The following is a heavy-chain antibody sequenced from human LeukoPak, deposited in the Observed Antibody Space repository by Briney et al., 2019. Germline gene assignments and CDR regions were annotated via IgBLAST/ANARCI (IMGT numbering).Heavy chain of an antibody. Sequence: PSETLSLTCTVSGGSISSSYSYWGWIRQPPGKGLEWIGNIYYSGSTYYSPSLTSRVTVSVDTSENQFSLKLSSVTAADTAVYYCARGYDSSGYPAYFDYWGQGTLVTVSS. CDR3: ARGYDSSGYPAYFDY. CDR1: GGSISSSYSY. V-gene: IGHV4-39*07. CDR2: IYYSGST. D-gene: IGHD3-22*01. J-gene: IGHJ4*02.